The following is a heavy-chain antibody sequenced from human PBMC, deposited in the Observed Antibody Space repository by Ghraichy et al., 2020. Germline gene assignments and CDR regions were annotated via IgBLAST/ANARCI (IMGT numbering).Heavy chain of an antibody. V-gene: IGHV4-34*01. CDR3: ARRRRYCTGGKCQRESYHFGMDV. CDR1: TQFNIYY. D-gene: IGHD2-8*02. J-gene: IGHJ6*02. CDR2: INHSGSA. Sequence: SETLSLTCAVYTQFNIYYWSWVRQSPGRGLEWIGEINHSGSAYYNPSLKSRVSILVDTSKSQFSLNLSSVTAADTAVYYCARRRRYCTGGKCQRESYHFGMDVWGQGTPVSVS.